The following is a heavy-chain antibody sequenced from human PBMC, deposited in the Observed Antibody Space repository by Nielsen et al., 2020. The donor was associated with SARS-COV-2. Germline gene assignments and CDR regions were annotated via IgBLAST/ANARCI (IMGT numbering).Heavy chain of an antibody. CDR2: FFSTGIT. J-gene: IGHJ5*02. Sequence: SDTLSLTFTFSVYSFITTCYSWSSVRQPPGKCLLWIFFFFSTGITKYNPSLKSRVTISVETSKTQFSLELTSVTAADTAVYYCANLYKSSREIFDIWGTGTLVTVSS. V-gene: IGHV4-39*01. CDR1: VYSFITTCYS. D-gene: IGHD3-16*02. CDR3: ANLYKSSREIFDI.